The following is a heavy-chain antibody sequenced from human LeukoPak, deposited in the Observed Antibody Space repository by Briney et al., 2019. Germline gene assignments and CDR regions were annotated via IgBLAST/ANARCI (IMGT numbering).Heavy chain of an antibody. Sequence: GGSLRLSCAAPGFAFSNFAMGWVCQSPGKGLEWLSTINGGGNTTFYSDSVKGRFTISRDNSKNTLYLYMDSLRPDDTATYYCTKELHVAVAVADYYYFYMDVWGRGTAVTVSS. CDR3: TKELHVAVAVADYYYFYMDV. V-gene: IGHV3-23*01. CDR2: INGGGNTT. CDR1: GFAFSNFA. J-gene: IGHJ6*03. D-gene: IGHD6-19*01.